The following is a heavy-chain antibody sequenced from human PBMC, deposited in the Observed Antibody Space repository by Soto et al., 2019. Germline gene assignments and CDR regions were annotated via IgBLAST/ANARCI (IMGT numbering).Heavy chain of an antibody. J-gene: IGHJ4*02. CDR3: AKNRAVSRYYFDY. CDR2: ISGSGGST. Sequence: PGGSLRLSCAASGFTFSSYAMSWVRQAPGEGLEWVSAISGSGGSTYYADSVKGRFAISRDNSKNTLYLQMNSLRAEDTAVYYCAKNRAVSRYYFDYWGQGTLVTVSS. V-gene: IGHV3-23*01. CDR1: GFTFSSYA. D-gene: IGHD2-2*01.